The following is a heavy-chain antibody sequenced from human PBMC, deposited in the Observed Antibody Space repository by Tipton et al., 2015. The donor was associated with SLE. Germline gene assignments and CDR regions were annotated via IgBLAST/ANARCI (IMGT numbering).Heavy chain of an antibody. CDR1: GYTFTGYY. J-gene: IGHJ6*02. V-gene: IGHV1-2*06. CDR3: ARDPIVVVPAAMSESYYGMDV. Sequence: LVQSGAEVKKPGASVKVSCKASGYTFTGYYMHWVRQAPGQGLEWMGRINPNSGGTNYAQKFQGRVTMTRDTSISTAYMELSRLRSDDTAVYYCARDPIVVVPAAMSESYYGMDVWGQGTTVTVPS. D-gene: IGHD2-2*01. CDR2: INPNSGGT.